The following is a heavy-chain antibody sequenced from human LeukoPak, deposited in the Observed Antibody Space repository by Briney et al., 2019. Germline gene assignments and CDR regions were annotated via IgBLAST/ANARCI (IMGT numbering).Heavy chain of an antibody. CDR2: ISYDGSNK. V-gene: IGHV3-30-3*02. CDR3: AKIAVAGTLVDY. J-gene: IGHJ4*02. D-gene: IGHD6-19*01. Sequence: GRSLRLSCAASGFTFSSYAMHWVRQAPGKGLEWVAVISYDGSNKYYADSVKGRFTISRDNSKNTLYLQMNSLRAEDTAVYYCAKIAVAGTLVDYWGQGTLVTVSS. CDR1: GFTFSSYA.